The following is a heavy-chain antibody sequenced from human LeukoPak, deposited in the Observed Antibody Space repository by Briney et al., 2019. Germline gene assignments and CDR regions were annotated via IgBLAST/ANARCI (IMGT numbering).Heavy chain of an antibody. Sequence: GGSLRLSRAASGFTFSSYGMHWVRQAPGKGLEWVAVISYDGSNKYHADSVKGRFTISRDNSKNTLYLQMNSLRAEDTAVYYCAKVSAVVVVAAPSYGMDVWGKGTTVTVSS. CDR1: GFTFSSYG. CDR3: AKVSAVVVVAAPSYGMDV. V-gene: IGHV3-30*18. CDR2: ISYDGSNK. J-gene: IGHJ6*04. D-gene: IGHD2-15*01.